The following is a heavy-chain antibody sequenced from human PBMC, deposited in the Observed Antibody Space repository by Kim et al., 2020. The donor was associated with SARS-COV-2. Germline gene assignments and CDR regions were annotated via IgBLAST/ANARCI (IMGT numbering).Heavy chain of an antibody. CDR1: GFTFSSYA. Sequence: GGSLRLSCAASGFTFSSYAMSWVRQAPGKGLEWVSAISGSGGSTYYADSVKGRFTISRDNSKNTLYLQMNSLRAEDTAVYYCAKTYYDFWSGHTKSCWFDPWGQGTLVTVSS. J-gene: IGHJ5*02. D-gene: IGHD3-3*01. CDR2: ISGSGGST. V-gene: IGHV3-23*01. CDR3: AKTYYDFWSGHTKSCWFDP.